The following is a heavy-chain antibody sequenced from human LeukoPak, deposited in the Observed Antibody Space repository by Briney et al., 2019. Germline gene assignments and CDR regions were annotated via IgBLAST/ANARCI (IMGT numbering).Heavy chain of an antibody. CDR3: AREPNLLRYFDL. Sequence: SDTLSLTCSVSGYSIDSPYYWAWIRQPPGKGLEWIGSSYHTGSTNYSPSLKSRVTITVDTSKNQFSLRLNFVTAADTAVYYCAREPNLLRYFDLWGRGTLVTVSS. V-gene: IGHV4-38-2*02. CDR2: SYHTGST. CDR1: GYSIDSPYY. J-gene: IGHJ2*01.